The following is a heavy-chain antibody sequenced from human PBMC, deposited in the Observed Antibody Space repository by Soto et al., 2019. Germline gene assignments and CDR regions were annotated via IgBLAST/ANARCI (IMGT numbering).Heavy chain of an antibody. CDR2: VKDGGHT. CDR3: ARGQEGVVATH. Sequence: QVQLQQWGAGLLKPSETLSLNCAVTGGSLSGYYWSWIRQPPGKGLEWIGEVKDGGHTNYSPSLRGRVTISSGPSNNQCSLRLNSVTAADTGVYYCARGQEGVVATHWDQGSLVTVSS. J-gene: IGHJ4*02. CDR1: GGSLSGYY. D-gene: IGHD5-12*01. V-gene: IGHV4-34*01.